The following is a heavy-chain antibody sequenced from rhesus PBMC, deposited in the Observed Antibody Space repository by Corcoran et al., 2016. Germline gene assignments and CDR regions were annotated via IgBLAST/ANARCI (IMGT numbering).Heavy chain of an antibody. CDR1: GFTFSNYY. CDR2: IRNKANSYTT. Sequence: EVQLVESGGGLVQPGGSLSLSCAASGFTFSNYYMHWVRQAQGKGLEWVGLIRNKANSYTTEYAAAVKGRCTISRDDSKNTLYLQMSSLKTEDTALYYCTKSARFTAIVYFDYWGQGVLVTVSS. CDR3: TKSARFTAIVYFDY. V-gene: IGHV3-13*01. D-gene: IGHD2-27*01. J-gene: IGHJ4*01.